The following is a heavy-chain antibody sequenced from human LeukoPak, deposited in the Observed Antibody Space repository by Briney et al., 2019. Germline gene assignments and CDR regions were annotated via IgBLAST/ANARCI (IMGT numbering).Heavy chain of an antibody. Sequence: GGSLRLSCAASGFTVSSNYMSWVRQAPGKGLEWVSVIYSGGSTYYADSVKGRFTISRDNSKNTLYLQMNSLRAEDTAVYYCAKEYYDSSGYLSFDYWGQGTLVTVSS. D-gene: IGHD3-22*01. CDR2: IYSGGST. CDR1: GFTVSSNY. V-gene: IGHV3-53*01. CDR3: AKEYYDSSGYLSFDY. J-gene: IGHJ4*02.